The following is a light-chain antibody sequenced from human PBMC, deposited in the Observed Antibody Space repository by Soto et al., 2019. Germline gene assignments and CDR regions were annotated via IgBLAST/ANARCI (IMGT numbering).Light chain of an antibody. Sequence: EIVLTQSQRTLSSPPGERATPSCRASQSRYNKYLSWPHQKRAQAPRLLIDGAFSTATDIPDTLSGIASGTDSTLTIYTREPQDSAVYYCQQYGSLITSGERAPPEI. V-gene: IGKV3-20*01. CDR3: QQYGSLIT. CDR1: QSRYNKY. J-gene: IGKJ5*01. CDR2: GAF.